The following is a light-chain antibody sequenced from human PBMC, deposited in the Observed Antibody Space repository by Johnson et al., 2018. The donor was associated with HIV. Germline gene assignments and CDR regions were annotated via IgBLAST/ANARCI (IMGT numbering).Light chain of an antibody. J-gene: IGLJ1*01. CDR2: ENN. Sequence: QSVLTQPPSVSAAPGQKVTISCSGSSSNVGNNYVSWYQCLPGTAPKLLIFENNKRPSGIPDRFSGSKSGTSATLGITGLQTGDEADYYCGTWDSSLSAYVFRTGTKVTAL. V-gene: IGLV1-51*02. CDR3: GTWDSSLSAYV. CDR1: SSNVGNNY.